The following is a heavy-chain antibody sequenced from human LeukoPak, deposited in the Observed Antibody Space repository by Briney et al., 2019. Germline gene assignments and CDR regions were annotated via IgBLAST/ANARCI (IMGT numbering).Heavy chain of an antibody. CDR2: IYYTGST. CDR3: ARDIEIVVVGAFGI. V-gene: IGHV4-59*12. D-gene: IGHD2-15*01. Sequence: SETLSLTCTVSGGSISTYYWSWIRQPPGKGLEWIGYIYYTGSTNYNPSLKSRVTISVDTSKNQVSLKLSSVTAADTALYYCARDIEIVVVGAFGIWGQGTMVTVSS. CDR1: GGSISTYY. J-gene: IGHJ3*02.